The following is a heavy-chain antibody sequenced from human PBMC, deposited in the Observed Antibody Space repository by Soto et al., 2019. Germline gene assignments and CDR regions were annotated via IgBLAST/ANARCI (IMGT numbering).Heavy chain of an antibody. Sequence: QVQLQESGPGLVKPSETLSLTCTVSGGSVSSGSYYWSWIRQPPGKGLEWIGYIYYSGSTRYNPSLKSRVTISVDTSKNQFSLKLISVTAADTAVYYWARARSSGDSLGYWGQGTLVTVSS. D-gene: IGHD3-22*01. CDR2: IYYSGST. V-gene: IGHV4-61*01. CDR1: GGSVSSGSYY. CDR3: ARARSSGDSLGY. J-gene: IGHJ4*02.